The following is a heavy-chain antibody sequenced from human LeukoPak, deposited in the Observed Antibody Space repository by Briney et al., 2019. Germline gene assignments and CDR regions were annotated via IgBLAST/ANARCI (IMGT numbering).Heavy chain of an antibody. CDR2: INHSGST. D-gene: IGHD4-23*01. J-gene: IGHJ5*02. Sequence: SETLSLTCAVYGGSFSGYYWSWIRQPPGKGLEWIGEINHSGSTNYNPSLKSRVTISVDTSKNQFSLKLSSVTAADTAVYYCARQRGGTWARGVWFDPWGQGTLVTVSS. CDR1: GGSFSGYY. CDR3: ARQRGGTWARGVWFDP. V-gene: IGHV4-34*01.